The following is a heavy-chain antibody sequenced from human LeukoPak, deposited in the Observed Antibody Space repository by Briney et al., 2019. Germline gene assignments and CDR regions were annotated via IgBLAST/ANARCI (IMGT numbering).Heavy chain of an antibody. CDR3: ARDGLGSSGWYSGKYFDI. CDR2: IWYDGSNK. J-gene: IGHJ3*02. D-gene: IGHD6-19*01. CDR1: GFTFNRFG. V-gene: IGHV3-33*01. Sequence: GGSLRLSCATSGFTFNRFGVHWVRQAPGKGLEWVAVIWYDGSNKDYADSVKGRFTISRDNSKNTLYLQMSGLRAEDTAVYYCARDGLGSSGWYSGKYFDIWGQGTMVTVSS.